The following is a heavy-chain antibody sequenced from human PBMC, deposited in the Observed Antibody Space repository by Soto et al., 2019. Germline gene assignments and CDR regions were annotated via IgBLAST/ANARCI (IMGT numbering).Heavy chain of an antibody. CDR2: IKEDGSEK. Sequence: EVQLVESGGGLVQPGGSLRLSCVVSGFTFARHWMSWVRQAPGKGLEWVANIKEDGSEKNTVDSLKGRFTISRDNARNSVYLQMSSLRAEDTAVYYCARVENSFGAMDVWGQGTTVIVS. D-gene: IGHD3-16*01. V-gene: IGHV3-7*05. CDR3: ARVENSFGAMDV. CDR1: GFTFARHW. J-gene: IGHJ6*02.